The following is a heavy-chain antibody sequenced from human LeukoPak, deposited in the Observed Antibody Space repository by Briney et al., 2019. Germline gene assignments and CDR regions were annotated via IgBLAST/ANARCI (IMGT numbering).Heavy chain of an antibody. Sequence: PGGSLRLSCAASGFTFSSYSMNWVRQAPGKGLEWVSSISSSSSYIYYADSVKGRFTISRDNAKNSLYLQMNSLRAEDTAVYYCARWRDGYYYDSSGYYPFDYWGQGTLVTVSS. CDR1: GFTFSSYS. CDR3: ARWRDGYYYDSSGYYPFDY. D-gene: IGHD3-22*01. CDR2: ISSSSSYI. J-gene: IGHJ4*02. V-gene: IGHV3-21*01.